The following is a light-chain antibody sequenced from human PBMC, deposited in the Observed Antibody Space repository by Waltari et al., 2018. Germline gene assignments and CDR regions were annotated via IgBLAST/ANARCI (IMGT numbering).Light chain of an antibody. CDR1: QSVSSNY. V-gene: IGKV3-20*01. J-gene: IGKJ1*01. Sequence: EIVLTQSPDTLSLSPGERATLSCRASQSVSSNYFAWYQQKPGQAPRLLIYGASNLATGIPDRFSGRGSGTDFTLTISRLEPEDSAVYYCQQYGTSRTFGRGTKVEIK. CDR3: QQYGTSRT. CDR2: GAS.